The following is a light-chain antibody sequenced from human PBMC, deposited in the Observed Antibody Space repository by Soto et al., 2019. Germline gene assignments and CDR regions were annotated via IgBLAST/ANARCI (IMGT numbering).Light chain of an antibody. CDR2: GAS. J-gene: IGKJ1*01. CDR1: QSVSSN. V-gene: IGKV3-15*01. Sequence: EIVMTQSPATLSVSPGERATLSCRASQSVSSNLAWYQQKPGQAPRLLIYGASTRATGIPARFSGSGSGTEFSLTIRILQSEDFAAYYCQQYNNWPPVTFGQGTKVQIK. CDR3: QQYNNWPPVT.